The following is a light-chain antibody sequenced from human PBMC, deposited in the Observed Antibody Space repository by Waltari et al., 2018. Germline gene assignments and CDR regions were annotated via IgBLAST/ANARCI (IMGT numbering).Light chain of an antibody. CDR3: QQYGNSPIT. Sequence: EIVLTQSPGTLSLSPGERDTLSCRASQSVSNNYLAWYQQKPGQAPRLLIYGASSRATGISDRFSGSGSGTDFTLTISRLESEDFAVYYCQQYGNSPITFGQGTRLEIK. CDR2: GAS. V-gene: IGKV3-20*01. CDR1: QSVSNNY. J-gene: IGKJ5*01.